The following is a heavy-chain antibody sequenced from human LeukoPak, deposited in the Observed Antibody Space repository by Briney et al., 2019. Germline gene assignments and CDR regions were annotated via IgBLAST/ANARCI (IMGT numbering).Heavy chain of an antibody. CDR2: ISSSSSYI. V-gene: IGHV3-21*01. D-gene: IGHD3-22*01. J-gene: IGHJ4*02. Sequence: PGGSLRLSCAASGFTFSSYSMNWVRQAPGKGLEWVSSISSSSSYIYYADSVKGRFTISRDNAKNSLYLQMNSLRAEDTAVYYCARDRLPNYYDSSGYCFDYWGQGTLVTVSS. CDR1: GFTFSSYS. CDR3: ARDRLPNYYDSSGYCFDY.